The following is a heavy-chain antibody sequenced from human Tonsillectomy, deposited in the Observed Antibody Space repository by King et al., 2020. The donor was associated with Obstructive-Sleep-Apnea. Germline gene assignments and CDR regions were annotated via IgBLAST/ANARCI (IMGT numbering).Heavy chain of an antibody. CDR2: INPNSGGT. CDR3: ARSSTYYDILTGYYPNWFDP. Sequence: QLVQSGAEVKKPGASVKVSCKASGYTFTGYYMHWVRQAPGQGLEWMGWINPNSGGTNYAQKFQGRVSMTRDTSISTAYMELSRLRSADTAMYYCARSSTYYDILTGYYPNWFDPWGQGTLVTVSS. V-gene: IGHV1-2*02. CDR1: GYTFTGYY. D-gene: IGHD3-9*01. J-gene: IGHJ5*02.